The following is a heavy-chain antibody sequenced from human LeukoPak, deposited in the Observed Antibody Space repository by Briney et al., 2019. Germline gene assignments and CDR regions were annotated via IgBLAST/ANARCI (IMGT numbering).Heavy chain of an antibody. CDR1: GGSIGSSSYY. CDR3: ARNSSGGWFDP. J-gene: IGHJ5*02. Sequence: SETLSLTCTVSGGSIGSSSYYWGWIRQPPGKGLEWIGSIYYSGSTSYNPSLKSRVTISVDTSKNQFSLKLSSVTAADTAVYYCARNSSGGWFDPWGQGTLVTVSS. V-gene: IGHV4-39*01. CDR2: IYYSGST. D-gene: IGHD6-19*01.